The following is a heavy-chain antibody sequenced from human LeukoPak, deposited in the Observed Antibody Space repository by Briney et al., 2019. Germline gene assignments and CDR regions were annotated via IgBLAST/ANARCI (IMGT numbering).Heavy chain of an antibody. CDR2: IYYSGST. Sequence: PSETLSLTCTVSGGSISSYYWSWIRQPPGKGLEWIGYIYYSGSTNYNPSLKSRVTISVDTSKNQFSLMMSSVTAADTAVYYCARVLGYRPYYFDYWGQGTLVTVSS. D-gene: IGHD5-18*01. CDR1: GGSISSYY. V-gene: IGHV4-59*01. CDR3: ARVLGYRPYYFDY. J-gene: IGHJ4*02.